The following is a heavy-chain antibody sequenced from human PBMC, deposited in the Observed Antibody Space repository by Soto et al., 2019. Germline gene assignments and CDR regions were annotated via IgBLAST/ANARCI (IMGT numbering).Heavy chain of an antibody. D-gene: IGHD6-13*01. CDR1: GGSFSGYY. J-gene: IGHJ4*02. CDR2: INHSGST. Sequence: SETLSLTCAVYGGSFSGYYWSWIRQPPGKGLEWIGEINHSGSTNYNPSLKSRVTISVDTSKNQFSLKLSSVTAADTAVYYCARVAAAHSYYFDYWGQGTLVTVSS. CDR3: ARVAAAHSYYFDY. V-gene: IGHV4-34*01.